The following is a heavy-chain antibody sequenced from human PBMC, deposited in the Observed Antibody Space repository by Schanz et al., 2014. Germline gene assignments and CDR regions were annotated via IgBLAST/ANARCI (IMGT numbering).Heavy chain of an antibody. J-gene: IGHJ5*02. Sequence: QVQVIQSGPEVKKPGASVKVSCKASGYTFTNHYLHWVRQAPGQGLEWMGRISPSSGGTNYAQNFQGRVTMTKDTSINTGYMELSTLTSDDTAVYYCARESVSRTRWFDPWGQGTLVTVSS. D-gene: IGHD3-3*01. CDR3: ARESVSRTRWFDP. CDR1: GYTFTNHY. CDR2: ISPSSGGT. V-gene: IGHV1-2*06.